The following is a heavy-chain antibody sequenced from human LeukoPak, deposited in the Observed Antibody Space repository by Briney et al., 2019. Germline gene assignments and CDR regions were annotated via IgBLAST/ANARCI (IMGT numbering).Heavy chain of an antibody. D-gene: IGHD1/OR15-1a*01. Sequence: SDTLSLPCTLSGGPLSRYYWIGIPHPAGKGLECIGRIYTSGSTNYNPPRKSRVTMSVDTSKNQFSLKLSSVTAADTAMYYCARGKNWNNYYFDYWGQGTLVTVSS. V-gene: IGHV4-4*07. CDR3: ARGKNWNNYYFDY. J-gene: IGHJ4*02. CDR1: GGPLSRYY. CDR2: IYTSGST.